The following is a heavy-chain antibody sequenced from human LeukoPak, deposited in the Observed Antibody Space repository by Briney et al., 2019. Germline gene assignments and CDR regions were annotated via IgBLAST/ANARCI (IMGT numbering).Heavy chain of an antibody. Sequence: ASVKVSCKASGYTFTNYDINWVRQATGQGLEWMGYMKPNSGNTGYVQKFQGRVTMTRDTSISTDYMELSSLTSEDTAVYYCAKDGALSTSWYFYCDYWGQGTLVTVSS. CDR1: GYTFTNYD. J-gene: IGHJ4*02. V-gene: IGHV1-8*01. CDR2: MKPNSGNT. CDR3: AKDGALSTSWYFYCDY. D-gene: IGHD2-2*01.